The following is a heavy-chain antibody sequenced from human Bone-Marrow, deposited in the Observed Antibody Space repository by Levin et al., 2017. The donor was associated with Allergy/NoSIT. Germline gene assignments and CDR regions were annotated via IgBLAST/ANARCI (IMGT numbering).Heavy chain of an antibody. J-gene: IGHJ6*02. Sequence: PGGSLRLSCAGSGFNFSDYYMTWIRQAPGKGLEWISYITSSGSATYYGESVKGRFTISRDNAKNLLFVQMNSLSVEDTAVYYCARVGRGYHYAMDVWGQGTTVTVS. CDR1: GFNFSDYY. V-gene: IGHV3-11*01. CDR2: ITSSGSAT. D-gene: IGHD3-10*01. CDR3: ARVGRGYHYAMDV.